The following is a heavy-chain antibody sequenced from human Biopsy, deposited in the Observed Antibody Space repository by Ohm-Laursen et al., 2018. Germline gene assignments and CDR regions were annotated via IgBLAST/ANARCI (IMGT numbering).Heavy chain of an antibody. Sequence: GDSVKVSCKASVGTFSNYGVNWVRQAPGQGLEWLGGNIPILGTGNYAHQFQDRVTVVADTSTSTATMELRSLRSADPAVYYCATKLTGYFHHWGQGTLVTVSS. J-gene: IGHJ1*01. D-gene: IGHD3-9*01. CDR1: VGTFSNYG. CDR2: NIPILGTG. V-gene: IGHV1-69*06. CDR3: ATKLTGYFHH.